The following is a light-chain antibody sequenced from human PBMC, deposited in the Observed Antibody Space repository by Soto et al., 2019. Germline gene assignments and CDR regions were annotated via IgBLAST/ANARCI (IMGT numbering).Light chain of an antibody. CDR3: QQRSNWTPYT. J-gene: IGKJ2*01. V-gene: IGKV3-11*01. Sequence: EIVLTQSPATLSLSPGERATLSCRASQSVSSYLAWYQQKPGQAPRLLIYDASTRATGIPARFSGSGSGTDFTLPISSLEPEDVAVYYCQQRSNWTPYTFGQGTKLEIK. CDR1: QSVSSY. CDR2: DAS.